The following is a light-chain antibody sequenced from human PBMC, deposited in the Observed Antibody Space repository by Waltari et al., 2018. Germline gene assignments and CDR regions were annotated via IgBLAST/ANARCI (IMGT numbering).Light chain of an antibody. V-gene: IGKV1-39*01. CDR2: AAS. Sequence: DIQLTQSPSSLSASLGDRVIITCRASKNIYNFLNWYQQKPGRSPVLLIYAASTLQSGVPSRFSGSVSGTDFTLTIRNLQPEDFATYYCQQSYGVPISFGGGTKVEI. CDR1: KNIYNF. J-gene: IGKJ4*01. CDR3: QQSYGVPIS.